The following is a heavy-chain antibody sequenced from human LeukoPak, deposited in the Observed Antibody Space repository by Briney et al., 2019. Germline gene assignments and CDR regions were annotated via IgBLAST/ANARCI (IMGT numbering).Heavy chain of an antibody. CDR1: GYTFTSYG. D-gene: IGHD1-7*01. Sequence: VASVKVSCKASGYTFTSYGISWVRQAPGQGLEWMGWISAYNGNTNYAQKLQGRVTMTTDTSTSTAYMELSSLRSEDTAVYYCARALESPLTGTTHWGQGTLVTVSS. CDR3: ARALESPLTGTTH. V-gene: IGHV1-18*01. J-gene: IGHJ4*02. CDR2: ISAYNGNT.